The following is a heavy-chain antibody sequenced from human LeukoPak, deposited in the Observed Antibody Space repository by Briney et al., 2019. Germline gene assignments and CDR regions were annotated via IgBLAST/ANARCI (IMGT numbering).Heavy chain of an antibody. CDR2: ISYDGGTK. Sequence: GGSLRLSCAASGFTFSSYGMHWVRQAPGKGLEWLAVISYDGGTKYYVDSVKGRFTISRDNSKNTLYLQMNSLRVEDTAVYYCAILRGFTYGPTPLDYWGQGTLVTVSS. D-gene: IGHD5-18*01. CDR3: AILRGFTYGPTPLDY. V-gene: IGHV3-30*03. J-gene: IGHJ4*02. CDR1: GFTFSSYG.